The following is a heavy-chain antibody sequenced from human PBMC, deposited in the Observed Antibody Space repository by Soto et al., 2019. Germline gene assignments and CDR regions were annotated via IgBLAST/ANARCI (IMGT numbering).Heavy chain of an antibody. CDR3: ASGGWGSSWYEGGSRIDY. J-gene: IGHJ4*02. Sequence: EVQLVESGGGLVQPGGSLRLSCAASGFTFSSYDMHWVRQVTGKGLEWVSAIGAAGDTYYPDSVKGRFPISRENAKNSLYLQMNSLRAEDTAVYYCASGGWGSSWYEGGSRIDYWGQGTLVTVSS. CDR1: GFTFSSYD. V-gene: IGHV3-13*01. CDR2: IGAAGDT. D-gene: IGHD6-13*01.